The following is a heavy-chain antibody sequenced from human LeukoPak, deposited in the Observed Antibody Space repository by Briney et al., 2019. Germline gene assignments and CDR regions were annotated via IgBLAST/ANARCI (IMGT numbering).Heavy chain of an antibody. V-gene: IGHV1-2*02. Sequence: GASVKVSCKASGYTFTGYYMHWVRQAPGQGLEWMGWINPNSGGTNYAQKFQGRVTMTRDTSISTAYMELSRLRSDDTAVYYCAREVICTNGVCYTYYGMDVWGQGTAVTVSS. CDR3: AREVICTNGVCYTYYGMDV. CDR1: GYTFTGYY. D-gene: IGHD2-8*01. J-gene: IGHJ6*02. CDR2: INPNSGGT.